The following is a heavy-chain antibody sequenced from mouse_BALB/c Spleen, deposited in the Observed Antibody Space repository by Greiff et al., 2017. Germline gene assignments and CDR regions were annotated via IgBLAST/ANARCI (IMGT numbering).Heavy chain of an antibody. V-gene: IGHV10-1*02. J-gene: IGHJ4*01. D-gene: IGHD2-3*01. CDR3: TSDGYYGGDY. Sequence: EVHLVESGGGLVQPKGSLKLSCAASGFTFNTYAMNWVRQAPGKGLEWVARIRSKSNNYATYYADSVKDRFTISRDDSQSMLYLQMNNLKTEDTAMYYCTSDGYYGGDYWGQGTSVTVSS. CDR2: IRSKSNNYAT. CDR1: GFTFNTYA.